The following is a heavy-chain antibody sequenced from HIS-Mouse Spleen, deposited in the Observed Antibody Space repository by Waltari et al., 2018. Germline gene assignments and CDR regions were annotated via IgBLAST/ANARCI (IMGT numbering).Heavy chain of an antibody. CDR2: IYYSGST. CDR1: CGPISSSRHY. J-gene: IGHJ2*01. D-gene: IGHD6-13*01. Sequence: QLQLQESGPGLVKPSETLSLTCTVSCGPISSSRHYWGWIRQPPGKGLEWIGSIYYSGSTYYNPSLKSRVTISVDTSKNQFSLKLSSVTAADTAVYYCAREIPYSSSWYDWYFDLWGRGTLVTVSS. CDR3: AREIPYSSSWYDWYFDL. V-gene: IGHV4-39*07.